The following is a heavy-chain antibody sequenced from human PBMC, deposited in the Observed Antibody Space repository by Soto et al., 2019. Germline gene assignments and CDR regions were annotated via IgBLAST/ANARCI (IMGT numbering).Heavy chain of an antibody. V-gene: IGHV1-2*02. CDR1: GYTFTGYY. CDR3: ARTSIAAQYAFDI. Sequence: QVPLVQSGAEVKKPGASVKVSCKASGYTFTGYYMHWVRPAPGQGLEWMGWIKPNSGGTNYAQKFQGRVTMTRDTSISTAYMELSRLRSDDTAVYYCARTSIAAQYAFDIWGQGTMVTVSS. J-gene: IGHJ3*02. D-gene: IGHD6-6*01. CDR2: IKPNSGGT.